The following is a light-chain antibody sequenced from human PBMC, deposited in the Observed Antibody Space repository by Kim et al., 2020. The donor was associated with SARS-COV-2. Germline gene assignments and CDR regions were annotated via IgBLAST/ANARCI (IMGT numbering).Light chain of an antibody. V-gene: IGKV1-5*03. CDR3: QQFSGYPYT. CDR2: RAS. CDR1: QSISIS. J-gene: IGKJ2*01. Sequence: STPVGDRVTITCRASQSISISLAWYQQKPGKAPKLLIYRASSLQSGVPSRFSGSGSGTEFTLTISSLQPDDFATYYCQQFSGYPYTFGPGTKLEI.